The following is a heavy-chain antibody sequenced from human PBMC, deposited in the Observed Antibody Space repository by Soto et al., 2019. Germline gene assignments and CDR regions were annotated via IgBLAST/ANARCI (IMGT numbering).Heavy chain of an antibody. J-gene: IGHJ5*01. Sequence: SDTLSLTCTVPGSSITTSSDLSWIRQPAGKGLEEIGRFSLSGTANYNPSLRSRVTMSADVSKKQFSLRLTSVTAADTGLYYCARGTTPHGAPAWYHFDSWGQGTLVTVSS. CDR3: ARGTTPHGAPAWYHFDS. CDR1: GSSITTSSD. CDR2: FSLSGTA. D-gene: IGHD1-1*01. V-gene: IGHV4-4*07.